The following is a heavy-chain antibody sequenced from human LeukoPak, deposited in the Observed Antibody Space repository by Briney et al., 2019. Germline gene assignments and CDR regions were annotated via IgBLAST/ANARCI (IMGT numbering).Heavy chain of an antibody. V-gene: IGHV1-69*05. Sequence: RASVKVSCKASGGTFSSYAISWVRQAPGQGLEWMGGIIPIFGTANYAQKFQGRVTITTDESTSTAYMELSSLRSEDTAVYYCARDNYAGANWFDPWGQGILVTVSS. CDR3: ARDNYAGANWFDP. CDR2: IIPIFGTA. D-gene: IGHD1-7*01. J-gene: IGHJ5*02. CDR1: GGTFSSYA.